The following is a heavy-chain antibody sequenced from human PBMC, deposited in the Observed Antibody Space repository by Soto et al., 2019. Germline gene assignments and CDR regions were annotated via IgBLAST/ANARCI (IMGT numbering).Heavy chain of an antibody. CDR3: ARGQLRGARLVEISGLDY. CDR2: IIPMFGTS. CDR1: GGTFNRYA. J-gene: IGHJ4*02. D-gene: IGHD1-1*01. Sequence: QVQLVQSGAEVKKPGSSVKVFCKASGGTFNRYAINWVRQAPGQGLEWMGGIIPMFGTSNYAQKFQGRVTITADESTNTAYMELTSLKSEDTAVYYCARGQLRGARLVEISGLDYWGPGTLVTVSS. V-gene: IGHV1-69*01.